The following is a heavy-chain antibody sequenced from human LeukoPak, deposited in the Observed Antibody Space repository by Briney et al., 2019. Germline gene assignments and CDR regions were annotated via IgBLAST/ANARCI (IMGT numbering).Heavy chain of an antibody. D-gene: IGHD2-2*01. CDR1: GFTFSSYW. V-gene: IGHV3-7*03. Sequence: GGSLRLSCAASGFTFSSYWMSWVRQAPGKGLEWVANIKQDGSEKYYVDSVKGRFTISRDNAKNSLYLQMNSLRAEDTAVYYCAKFSDDIVVVPAAMLDYWGQGTLVTVSS. J-gene: IGHJ4*02. CDR3: AKFSDDIVVVPAAMLDY. CDR2: IKQDGSEK.